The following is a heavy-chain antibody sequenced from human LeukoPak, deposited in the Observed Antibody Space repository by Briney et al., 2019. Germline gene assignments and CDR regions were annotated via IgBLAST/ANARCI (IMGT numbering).Heavy chain of an antibody. CDR1: GYTLTELS. D-gene: IGHD6-13*01. V-gene: IGHV1-24*01. CDR3: ARGRGSSWYVRVLGY. J-gene: IGHJ4*02. Sequence: ASVNVSCKVSGYTLTELSMHWVRQAPGKGLEWMGGFDPEDGETIYAQKFQGRVTMTEDTSTDTAYMELSSLRSEDTAVYYCARGRGSSWYVRVLGYWGQGTLVTVSS. CDR2: FDPEDGET.